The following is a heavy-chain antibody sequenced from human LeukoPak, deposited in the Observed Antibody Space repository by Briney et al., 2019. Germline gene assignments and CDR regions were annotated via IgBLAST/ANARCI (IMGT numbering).Heavy chain of an antibody. CDR3: TRSTNLEALDI. CDR1: GGSVSNGSYY. D-gene: IGHD2-8*01. CDR2: IYYSGST. V-gene: IGHV4-61*01. J-gene: IGHJ3*02. Sequence: SETLSLTCTVSGGSVSNGSYYWSRIRQPPGKELEWIGYIYYSGSTNYNPSLKSRVTISVDTSKSQFSLKLRSVTTADTALYYCTRSTNLEALDIWGQGTMVTVSS.